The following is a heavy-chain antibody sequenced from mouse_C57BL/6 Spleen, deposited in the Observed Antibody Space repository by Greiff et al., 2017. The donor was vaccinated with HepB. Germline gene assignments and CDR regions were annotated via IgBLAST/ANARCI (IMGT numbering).Heavy chain of an antibody. CDR1: GYTFTSYW. V-gene: IGHV1-69*01. Sequence: QVQLQQPGAELVMPGASVKLSCKASGYTFTSYWMYWVKQRPGQGLEWIGEIDPSDSYTNSNQKFKGKSTLTVDKSSSTAYMQLSSLTSEDSAVYYCARWAMDYDGSSSFDYWGQGTTLTVSS. D-gene: IGHD2-4*01. CDR3: ARWAMDYDGSSSFDY. J-gene: IGHJ2*01. CDR2: IDPSDSYT.